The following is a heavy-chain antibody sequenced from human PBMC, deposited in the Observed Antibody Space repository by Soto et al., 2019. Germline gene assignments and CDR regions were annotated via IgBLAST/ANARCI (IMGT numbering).Heavy chain of an antibody. D-gene: IGHD3-3*01. CDR2: ISGSGGDT. CDR1: GFTFTSYA. Sequence: GGSLRLSCSASGFTFTSYAMSWVRQAPGKGLQWVSGISGSGGDTKSADSVKGRFTISRDNFKNILYLQMNSLRAEDTAVYYCAKHDFWTLYNTGLDSWGQGTLVTVSS. CDR3: AKHDFWTLYNTGLDS. V-gene: IGHV3-23*01. J-gene: IGHJ4*02.